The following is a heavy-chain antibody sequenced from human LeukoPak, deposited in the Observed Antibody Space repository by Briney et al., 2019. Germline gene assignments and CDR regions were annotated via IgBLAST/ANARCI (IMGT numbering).Heavy chain of an antibody. CDR1: GGSISSSSAY. CDR3: ARVRDTAMVTVDYYYGMDV. Sequence: SETLSLTCTVSGGSISSSSAYWSWIRQPPGKGLEWIGEINHSGSTNYNPSLKSRVTISVDTSKNQFSLKLSPVTAADTAVYYCARVRDTAMVTVDYYYGMDVWGQGTTVTVSS. J-gene: IGHJ6*02. V-gene: IGHV4-39*07. D-gene: IGHD5-18*01. CDR2: INHSGST.